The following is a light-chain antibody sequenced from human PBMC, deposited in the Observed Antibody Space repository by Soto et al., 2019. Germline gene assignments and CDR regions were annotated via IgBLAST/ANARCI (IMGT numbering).Light chain of an antibody. CDR2: GNS. Sequence: QSVLRQPHSVSGAPGQRVTISCTGSSSNIGAGYDVHWYQQLPGTAPKLLIYGNSNRPSGVPDLFSGSKSGTSASLAITGLQAEDEADYYCQSYDSSLSGFYVFGTGTKVTVL. J-gene: IGLJ1*01. V-gene: IGLV1-40*01. CDR3: QSYDSSLSGFYV. CDR1: SSNIGAGYD.